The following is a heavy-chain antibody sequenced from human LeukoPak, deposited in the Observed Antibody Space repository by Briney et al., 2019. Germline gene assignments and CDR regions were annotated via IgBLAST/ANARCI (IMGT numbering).Heavy chain of an antibody. V-gene: IGHV3-33*01. CDR3: ARDLKYSSSTRKYYYYGMDV. D-gene: IGHD6-6*01. Sequence: PGGSLRLSCAASGFTFSSYGMHWVRQAPGKGLEWVAVIWYDGSNKYYADSVKGRFTISRDNSKNTLYLQMNSLRAEDTAVYYCARDLKYSSSTRKYYYYGMDVWGQGTTVTVSS. J-gene: IGHJ6*02. CDR2: IWYDGSNK. CDR1: GFTFSSYG.